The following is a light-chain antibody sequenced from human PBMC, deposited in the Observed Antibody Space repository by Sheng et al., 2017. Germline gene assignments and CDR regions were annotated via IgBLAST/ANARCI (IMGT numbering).Light chain of an antibody. V-gene: IGKV3D-15*01. CDR3: QHYDNSVFT. Sequence: EVVMTQSPATLSVSPGERATLSCRASQSVNSNLTWYQQKPGQAPRYLIHDVSSRATGVPDRFSGSGSGTDFTLTISKVEPEDFAVYYCQHYDNSVFTFGPGTRVDIK. CDR1: QSVNSN. CDR2: DVS. J-gene: IGKJ3*01.